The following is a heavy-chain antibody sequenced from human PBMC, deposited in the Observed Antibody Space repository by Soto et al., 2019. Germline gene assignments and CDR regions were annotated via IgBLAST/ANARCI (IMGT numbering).Heavy chain of an antibody. V-gene: IGHV4-30-2*01. CDR2: IYDSGST. D-gene: IGHD2-2*03. CDR3: ARVGYGNDFDY. CDR1: DGSISIGGYS. Sequence: SETLSLTCAFSDGSISIGGYSWSGMRQPPGKGLAWIGYIYDSGSTYYNPSLKSRVTISVDMSKNQFCLKLSSVTAADTAVYYCARVGYGNDFDYWGHGTLVTVSS. J-gene: IGHJ4*01.